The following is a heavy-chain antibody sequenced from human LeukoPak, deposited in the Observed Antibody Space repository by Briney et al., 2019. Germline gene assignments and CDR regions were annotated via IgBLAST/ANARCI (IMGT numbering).Heavy chain of an antibody. CDR1: RGSISNSY. CDR2: FSYSGST. D-gene: IGHD7-27*01. V-gene: IGHV4-59*01. CDR3: ARDGPGDVGFDY. J-gene: IGHJ4*02. Sequence: SETLSLTCTLSRGSISNSYWGWIRQPPGKGLERIGLFSYSGSTNYNPSLKSRVTISVDTSKNQFSLKLTSVTDADTAVYYCARDGPGDVGFDYWGQGTLVTVSS.